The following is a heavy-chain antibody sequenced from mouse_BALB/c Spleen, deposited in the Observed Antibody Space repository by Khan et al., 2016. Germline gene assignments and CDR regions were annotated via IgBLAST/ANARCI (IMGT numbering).Heavy chain of an antibody. Sequence: QVQLQQPGPELVRPGVLVKVSCKGSGYTYTDYDMLWVKKRDEKGLEWSGAISTYSGNTIYNQKFKGKATMTVDKSSSTAYMQLARLTSEAAGIYYCARSLLQRGSMDYWGQGTSVTVSS. CDR2: ISTYSGNT. J-gene: IGHJ4*01. V-gene: IGHV1S137*01. D-gene: IGHD2-3*01. CDR3: ARSLLQRGSMDY. CDR1: GYTYTDYD.